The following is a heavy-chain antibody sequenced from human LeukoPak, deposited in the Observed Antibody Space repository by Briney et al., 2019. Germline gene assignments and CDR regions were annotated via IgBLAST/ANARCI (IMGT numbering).Heavy chain of an antibody. CDR1: GFTFSSYS. CDR2: ISSSSSYI. V-gene: IGHV3-21*06. CDR3: ARGPTNGQALDY. Sequence: PGGSLRLSCAASGFTFSSYSMNWVRQAPGKGLEWVSSISSSSSYIYYADSVKGRFTISRDNAKNSVYLQMDSLRAEDTAVYYCARGPTNGQALDYWGQGTLVSVSS. J-gene: IGHJ4*02. D-gene: IGHD2-8*01.